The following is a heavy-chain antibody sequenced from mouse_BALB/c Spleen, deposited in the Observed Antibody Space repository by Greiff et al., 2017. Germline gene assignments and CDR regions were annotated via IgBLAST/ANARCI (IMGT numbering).Heavy chain of an antibody. V-gene: IGHV3-6*02. CDR1: GYSITSGYY. CDR2: ISYDGSN. D-gene: IGHD4-1*01. CDR3: ARDPNWDFYFDY. Sequence: EVQLVESGPGLVKPSQSLSLTCSVTGYSITSGYYWNWIRQFPGNKLEWMGYISYDGSNNYNPSLKNRISITRDTSKNQFFLKLNSVTTEDTATYYCARDPNWDFYFDYWGQCTTLTVSS. J-gene: IGHJ2*01.